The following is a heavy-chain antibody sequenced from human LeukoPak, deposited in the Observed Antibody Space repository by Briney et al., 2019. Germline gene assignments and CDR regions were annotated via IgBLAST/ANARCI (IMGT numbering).Heavy chain of an antibody. D-gene: IGHD5-12*01. CDR2: ITASGTT. Sequence: SETLSLTCTVSSGSMSSGRYYWSWIRQPAGKGLEWIGRITASGTTHYNPSLKSRVTISVATSKNQFSLKLSSVTAADTAVYYCARELGYAVISLDYWGQGTLVTVSS. CDR3: ARELGYAVISLDY. J-gene: IGHJ4*02. CDR1: SGSMSSGRYY. V-gene: IGHV4-61*02.